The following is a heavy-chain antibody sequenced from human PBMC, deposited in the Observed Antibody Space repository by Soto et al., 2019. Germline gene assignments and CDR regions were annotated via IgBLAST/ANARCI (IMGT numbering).Heavy chain of an antibody. Sequence: GESLKISCKGSGYSFTSYWIGWVRQMPGKGLEWMGIIYPDDSDARYSPSLQGQVTISADKSISAAYLQWSSLEASDTAIYYCARLGYCSGGSCYPDYWGQGTQVTVSS. CDR3: ARLGYCSGGSCYPDY. CDR1: GYSFTSYW. J-gene: IGHJ4*02. CDR2: IYPDDSDA. V-gene: IGHV5-51*01. D-gene: IGHD2-15*01.